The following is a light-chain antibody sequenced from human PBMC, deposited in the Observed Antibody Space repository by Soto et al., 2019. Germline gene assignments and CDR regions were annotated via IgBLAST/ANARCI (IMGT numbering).Light chain of an antibody. Sequence: QSALTQPASVSGSLGQSITISCTGSNRDIGAYNLVSWYQQYPDTAPKLIIYEVRNRPSGVSYRFTGSRSGNTASLTISALQADDESTFYCSSYTSSSTVVFGGGTKLTVL. CDR3: SSYTSSSTVV. CDR2: EVR. J-gene: IGLJ2*01. CDR1: NRDIGAYNL. V-gene: IGLV2-14*01.